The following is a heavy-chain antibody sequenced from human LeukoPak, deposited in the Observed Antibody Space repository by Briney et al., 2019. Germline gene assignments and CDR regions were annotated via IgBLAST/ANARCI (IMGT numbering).Heavy chain of an antibody. CDR2: ISSTSTYI. CDR1: GFTFSSFT. Sequence: PGGSLRLSCAASGFTFSSFTMNWVRQAPGKGLEWVSSISSTSTYIHYADSVKGRFTISRDNSKSTLYLQMNSLRAEDTAVYYCAKDRYSGLNTIDYWGQGTLVTVSS. CDR3: AKDRYSGLNTIDY. J-gene: IGHJ4*02. D-gene: IGHD6-13*01. V-gene: IGHV3-21*01.